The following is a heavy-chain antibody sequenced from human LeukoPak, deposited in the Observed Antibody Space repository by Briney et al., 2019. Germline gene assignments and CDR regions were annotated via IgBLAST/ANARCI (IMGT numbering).Heavy chain of an antibody. CDR3: AKGTTVVMYYFDY. CDR2: ISGSGGST. CDR1: GFTFSSYA. J-gene: IGHJ4*02. V-gene: IGHV3-23*01. D-gene: IGHD4-23*01. Sequence: GGSLRLSCAASGFTFSSYAMSWVRQAPGKGLEWVSAISGSGGSTYYADSVKGRFTIPRDNSKNTLYLQMNSLRAEDTAVYYCAKGTTVVMYYFDYWGQGTLVTVSS.